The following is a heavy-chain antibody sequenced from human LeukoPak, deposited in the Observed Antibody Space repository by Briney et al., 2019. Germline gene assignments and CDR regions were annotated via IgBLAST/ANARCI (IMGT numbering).Heavy chain of an antibody. Sequence: HPGGSLRLFCTVSGFTFSSYWMTWVRQVPGKGLQWVANINQDGREKYYMDSMKGRLNISRDNTENSVFLQLTSLRPEDTGIYFCAKGRDYGDFWGQGTLVAVSS. CDR1: GFTFSSYW. V-gene: IGHV3-7*01. J-gene: IGHJ4*02. CDR2: INQDGREK. CDR3: AKGRDYGDF.